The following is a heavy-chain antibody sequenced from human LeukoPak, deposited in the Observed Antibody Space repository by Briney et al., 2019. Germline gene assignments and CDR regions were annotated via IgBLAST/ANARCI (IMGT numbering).Heavy chain of an antibody. Sequence: ASVKVSCKASGYTFTGYYMHWVRQAPGQGLEWMGIINPSGGSTSYAQKFQGRVTMTRDTSTSTVYMELSSLRSEDTAVYYCASPNYDFWSGYYSLYGMDVWGQGTTVTVSS. D-gene: IGHD3-3*01. V-gene: IGHV1-46*01. J-gene: IGHJ6*02. CDR3: ASPNYDFWSGYYSLYGMDV. CDR1: GYTFTGYY. CDR2: INPSGGST.